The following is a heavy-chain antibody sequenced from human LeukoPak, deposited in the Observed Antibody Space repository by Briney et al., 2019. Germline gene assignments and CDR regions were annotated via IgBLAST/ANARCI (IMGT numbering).Heavy chain of an antibody. CDR2: IYYSGST. Sequence: SETLSLTCTVSGGSISSGGYYWSWIRQHPGKGLEWIGYIYYSGSTYYNPSLKSRVTISVDTSKNQFSLKLSSVTAADTAVYNCARARPYYDFWSGQRHYYYGMDVWGQGTTVTVSS. CDR1: GGSISSGGYY. J-gene: IGHJ6*02. CDR3: ARARPYYDFWSGQRHYYYGMDV. V-gene: IGHV4-31*03. D-gene: IGHD3-3*01.